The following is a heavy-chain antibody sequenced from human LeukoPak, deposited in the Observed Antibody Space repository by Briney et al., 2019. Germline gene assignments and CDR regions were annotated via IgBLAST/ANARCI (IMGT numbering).Heavy chain of an antibody. CDR1: GGSFSGYY. CDR3: ARSTPYGMDV. J-gene: IGHJ6*02. CDR2: INHSGST. V-gene: IGHV4-34*01. Sequence: SETLSLTCAVYGGSFSGYYWSWIRQPPGKGLEWIGEINHSGSTNYNPSLKSRVTISVDTSKNQFSLKLSSVIAADTAVYYCARSTPYGMDVWGQGTTVTVSS. D-gene: IGHD5/OR15-5a*01.